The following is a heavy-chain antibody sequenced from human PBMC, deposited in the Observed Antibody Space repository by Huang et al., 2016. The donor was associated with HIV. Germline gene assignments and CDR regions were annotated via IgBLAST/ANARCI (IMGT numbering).Heavy chain of an antibody. V-gene: IGHV4-39*01. CDR2: IYYSGDS. CDR1: GGSISGSRYY. D-gene: IGHD6-19*01. Sequence: QLQLQESGPGPVKPSATLSLTCSVSGGSISGSRYYWGWIRQPPGKGLEWIGSIYYSGDSHYSPSLQSRCTISVDTSKNQFALKFSSVTAADTAVYYCARGQSGPSQWLASLGNYYYYMDVWGKGTTVTVSS. CDR3: ARGQSGPSQWLASLGNYYYYMDV. J-gene: IGHJ6*03.